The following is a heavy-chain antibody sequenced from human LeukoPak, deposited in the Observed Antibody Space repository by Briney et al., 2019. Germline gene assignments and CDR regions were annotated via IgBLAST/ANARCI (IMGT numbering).Heavy chain of an antibody. CDR1: GGSFSGYY. J-gene: IGHJ4*02. CDR3: ARAVRSSRKLDY. Sequence: PSETLSLTCAVYGGSFSGYYWSWIRQPPGKGREWIGEINHSGSTNYNPSLKSRVTISVDTSKNQFSLKLSSVTAADTAVYYCARAVRSSRKLDYWGQGTLVTVSS. D-gene: IGHD2-15*01. V-gene: IGHV4-34*01. CDR2: INHSGST.